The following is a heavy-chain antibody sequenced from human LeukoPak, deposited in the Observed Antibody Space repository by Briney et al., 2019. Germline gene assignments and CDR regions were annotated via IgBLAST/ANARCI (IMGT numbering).Heavy chain of an antibody. CDR3: ARDPSYYGSGRVVNWFDP. Sequence: ASVKVSCKASGYTFTGYYMHWVRQPPGQGLEWMGRINPNSGGTNYAQKFQGRVTMTRDTSISTAYMELSMLTADDTAVYYCARDPSYYGSGRVVNWFDPWGQGTLVTVSS. V-gene: IGHV1-2*06. CDR1: GYTFTGYY. CDR2: INPNSGGT. J-gene: IGHJ5*02. D-gene: IGHD3-10*01.